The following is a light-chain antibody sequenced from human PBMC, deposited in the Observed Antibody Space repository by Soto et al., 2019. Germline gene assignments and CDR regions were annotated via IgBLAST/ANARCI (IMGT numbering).Light chain of an antibody. CDR3: QQSYSTPIT. J-gene: IGKJ5*01. Sequence: AIRMTQSTSSLSASTGDRVTITCRASQGISSYLAWYQQKPGKAPKLLIYAASSLQSGVPSRFSGGGSGTDFTLIVSSLQPEDFATYYCQQSYSTPITFGQGTRLEIK. V-gene: IGKV1-8*01. CDR2: AAS. CDR1: QGISSY.